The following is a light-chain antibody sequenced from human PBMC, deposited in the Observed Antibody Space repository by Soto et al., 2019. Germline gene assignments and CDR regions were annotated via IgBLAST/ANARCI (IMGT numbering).Light chain of an antibody. CDR3: CSYVGSYNVV. V-gene: IGLV2-8*01. CDR1: SSDVGGYNY. J-gene: IGLJ2*01. CDR2: EVT. Sequence: QSALTQPPSASGSPGQSVTISCTGTSSDVGGYNYVSWYQQHAGKGPKLMIYEVTKRPSGVPDRFSGSKSGNTASLTISGLQAEDEADYYCCSYVGSYNVVFGGGTKLTVL.